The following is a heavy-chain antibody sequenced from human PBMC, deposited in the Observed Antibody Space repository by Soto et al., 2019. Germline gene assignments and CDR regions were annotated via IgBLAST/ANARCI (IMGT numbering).Heavy chain of an antibody. CDR1: GDSVSSKSDA. CDR3: ARGGTDTSGVPLDLDY. CDR2: TYYRSKWYN. Sequence: SQTLSLTCAISGDSVSSKSDAWNWIRQSPSRGLEWLGRTYYRSKWYNEYAESVKSRITINPDTSKNQFSLQLNSVTPEDTAMYYCARGGTDTSGVPLDLDYWGQGTLVTVSS. D-gene: IGHD3-22*01. V-gene: IGHV6-1*01. J-gene: IGHJ4*02.